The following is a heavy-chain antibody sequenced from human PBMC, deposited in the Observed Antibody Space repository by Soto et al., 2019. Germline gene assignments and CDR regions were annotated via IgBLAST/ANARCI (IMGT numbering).Heavy chain of an antibody. CDR3: ARDPSEGRVGNWFES. D-gene: IGHD2-2*01. J-gene: IGHJ5*01. CDR1: GFTFSRYG. Sequence: PWGSLRISCASSGFTFSRYGMNWLRQAPGKGLEWVASISSSTGDVYYADSVKGRFSTSRDNAKNILYLDMYALRTEDTAVYYCARDPSEGRVGNWFESWGQGTMVTVSS. CDR2: ISSSTGDV. V-gene: IGHV3-21*06.